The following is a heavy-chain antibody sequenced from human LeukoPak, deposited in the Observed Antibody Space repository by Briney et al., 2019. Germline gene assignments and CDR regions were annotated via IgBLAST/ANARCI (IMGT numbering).Heavy chain of an antibody. V-gene: IGHV3-23*01. CDR2: VSGGGDST. J-gene: IGHJ4*02. Sequence: HPSETLSLTCAVYGGSFSGYYWSWVRQAPGRGLEWVSAVSGGGDSTYYADSVKGRFTISRDNSRNTVYLQMSSLRAEDTALYYCAKDSAHSYYYGSGSYYQFWGQGTLVTVSS. D-gene: IGHD3-10*01. CDR3: AKDSAHSYYYGSGSYYQF. CDR1: GGSFSGYY.